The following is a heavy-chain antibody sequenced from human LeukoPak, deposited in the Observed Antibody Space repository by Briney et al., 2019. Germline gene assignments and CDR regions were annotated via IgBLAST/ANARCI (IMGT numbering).Heavy chain of an antibody. CDR1: EFSVGSNY. CDR2: IYSGGST. V-gene: IGHV3-53*01. Sequence: GGSLRLSCAASEFSVGSNYMTWVRQAPGKGLEWVSLIYSGGSTYYADSVKGRFTISRDNSKNTLYLQMNSLRAEDTALYYCAKDRGIISDYWGQGILVTVSS. D-gene: IGHD3-10*01. J-gene: IGHJ4*02. CDR3: AKDRGIISDY.